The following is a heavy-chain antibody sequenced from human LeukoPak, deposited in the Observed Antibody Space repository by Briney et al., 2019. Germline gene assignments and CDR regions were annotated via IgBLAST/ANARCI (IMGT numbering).Heavy chain of an antibody. CDR2: ISGGGGSA. D-gene: IGHD3-9*01. CDR3: AKILRGGLRYFDWLLYEEFDY. CDR1: GFTVSSNY. J-gene: IGHJ4*02. Sequence: GGSLRLSCAASGFTVSSNYMSWVRQAPGKGLQWVSAISGGGGSAYYADSVKGRFTISRDNSKNTLYLQMNSLRAEDTAVYYCAKILRGGLRYFDWLLYEEFDYWGQGTLVTVSS. V-gene: IGHV3-23*01.